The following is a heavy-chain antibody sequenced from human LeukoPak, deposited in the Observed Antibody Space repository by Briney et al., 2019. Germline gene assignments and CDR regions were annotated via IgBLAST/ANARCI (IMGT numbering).Heavy chain of an antibody. CDR3: ARDYYYGFDY. D-gene: IGHD3-10*01. CDR2: ITSSSYTI. V-gene: IGHV3-48*02. Sequence: GGSLRLSCVVSGFTLSSYIMNWVRQAPGKGLEWVSSITSSSYTIYYADSVKGRFTISRDNAKNSLYLQMNSLRDEDTAVYYCARDYYYGFDYWGQGTLVTVSS. CDR1: GFTLSSYI. J-gene: IGHJ4*02.